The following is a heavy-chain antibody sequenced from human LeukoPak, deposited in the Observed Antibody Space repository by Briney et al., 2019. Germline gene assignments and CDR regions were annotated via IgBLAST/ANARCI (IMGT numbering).Heavy chain of an antibody. D-gene: IGHD5-18*01. Sequence: SGTLSLTCAVSGGSISSSNWWSWVRQPPGKGLEWIGEIYHSGSTNYNPSLKSRVTISVDKSKNQFSLKLSSVTAADTAVYYCASPRRGYSYGQWVYWGQGTLVTVSS. CDR1: GGSISSSNW. J-gene: IGHJ4*02. CDR2: IYHSGST. CDR3: ASPRRGYSYGQWVY. V-gene: IGHV4-4*02.